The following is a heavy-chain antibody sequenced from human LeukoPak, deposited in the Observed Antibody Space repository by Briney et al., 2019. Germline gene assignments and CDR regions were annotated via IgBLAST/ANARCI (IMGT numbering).Heavy chain of an antibody. CDR1: DGSISGFQ. Sequence: PAETLSLTCTVSDGSISGFQWSWIRQPPGKGLEWIGNIYYSGSANYNPSLESRVIISVDTSKNQFSLKLSSVTAADTAVYYCARGPRVVVAGRGYYYYMDVWGKGTTVTISS. CDR3: ARGPRVVVAGRGYYYYMDV. D-gene: IGHD2-15*01. V-gene: IGHV4-59*12. CDR2: IYYSGSA. J-gene: IGHJ6*03.